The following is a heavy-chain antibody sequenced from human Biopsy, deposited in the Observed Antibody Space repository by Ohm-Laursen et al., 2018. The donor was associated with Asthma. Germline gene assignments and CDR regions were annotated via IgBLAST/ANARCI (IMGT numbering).Heavy chain of an antibody. D-gene: IGHD2-2*01. V-gene: IGHV1-69*13. CDR1: GGTFNTYV. CDR2: INSVFGTT. Sequence: SVNVSCKSLGGTFNTYVIGWARQAPGQGLEWMGGINSVFGTTTYPQKFQDRVTITADDSTSTVYMELSSLRSEDTAAYYCARKAGSCISRTCYSLDFWGQGTLVTVSS. CDR3: ARKAGSCISRTCYSLDF. J-gene: IGHJ4*02.